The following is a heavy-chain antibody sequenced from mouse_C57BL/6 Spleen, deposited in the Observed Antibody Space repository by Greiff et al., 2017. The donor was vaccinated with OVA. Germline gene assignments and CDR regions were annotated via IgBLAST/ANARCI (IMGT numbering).Heavy chain of an antibody. CDR3: TRRGATVVATTGVRAMDY. V-gene: IGHV1-5*01. Sequence: EVKVVESGTVLARPGASVKMSCKTSGYTFTSYWMHWVKQRPGQGLEWIGAIYPGNSDTSYNQKFKGKAKLTAVTSASTAYMELSSLTNEDSAVYYCTRRGATVVATTGVRAMDYWGQGTSVTVSS. CDR2: IYPGNSDT. CDR1: GYTFTSYW. J-gene: IGHJ4*01. D-gene: IGHD1-1*01.